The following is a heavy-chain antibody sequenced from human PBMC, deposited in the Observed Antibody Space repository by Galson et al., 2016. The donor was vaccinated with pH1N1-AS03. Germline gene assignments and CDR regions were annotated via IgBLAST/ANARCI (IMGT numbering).Heavy chain of an antibody. CDR3: AREVGRRDGYIWTSDAFDV. V-gene: IGHV3-48*03. D-gene: IGHD5-24*01. CDR2: ITAGGTSR. Sequence: SLRLSCAASGFSLGSHEMNWVRQAPGKGLEWVSYITAGGTSRKYADSVRGRFTITRDNANNLVFLYMSSLTVEDTGLYYCAREVGRRDGYIWTSDAFDVWGRGTTVIVSA. CDR1: GFSLGSHE. J-gene: IGHJ3*01.